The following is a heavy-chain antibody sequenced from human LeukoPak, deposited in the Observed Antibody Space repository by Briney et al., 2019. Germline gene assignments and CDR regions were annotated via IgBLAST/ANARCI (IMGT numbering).Heavy chain of an antibody. CDR1: GGSISGSSYY. J-gene: IGHJ4*02. CDR2: IYYSGST. V-gene: IGHV4-39*07. D-gene: IGHD3-10*01. CDR3: ARGRPLYGSGSYLAY. Sequence: PSETLSLTCTVSGGSISGSSYYWGWIRQPPGKGLEWIGSIYYSGSTNYNPSLKSRVTISVDTSKNQFSLKLSSVTAADTAVYYCARGRPLYGSGSYLAYWGQGTLVTVSS.